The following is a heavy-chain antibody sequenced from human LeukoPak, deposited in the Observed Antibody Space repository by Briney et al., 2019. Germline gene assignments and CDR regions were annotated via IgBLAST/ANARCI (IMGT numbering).Heavy chain of an antibody. V-gene: IGHV4-59*01. D-gene: IGHD1-1*01. CDR1: GGSISSYY. Sequence: SETLSLTCTVSGGSISSYYWSWIRQPPGKGLEWIGYIYYSGSTSYNPSPKSRVTISVDTSKNQFSLKLSSVTAADTAVYYCARLERRQEAFDIWGQGTMVTVSS. CDR2: IYYSGST. CDR3: ARLERRQEAFDI. J-gene: IGHJ3*02.